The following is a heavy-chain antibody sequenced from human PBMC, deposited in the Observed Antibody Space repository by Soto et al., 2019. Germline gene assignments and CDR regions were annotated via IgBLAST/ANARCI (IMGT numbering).Heavy chain of an antibody. J-gene: IGHJ6*02. CDR2: IYSGGIT. Sequence: PGGSLRLSCAASGFTVSSNYMSWVRLAPGKGLEWVSVIYSGGITFYADSVKGRFPISRDNSKNTLHLQMNNLRVEATAVAYCVRDFGSTSEGGMGVCGPRTPVTVSS. CDR3: VRDFGSTSEGGMGV. D-gene: IGHD6-6*01. V-gene: IGHV3-53*01. CDR1: GFTVSSNY.